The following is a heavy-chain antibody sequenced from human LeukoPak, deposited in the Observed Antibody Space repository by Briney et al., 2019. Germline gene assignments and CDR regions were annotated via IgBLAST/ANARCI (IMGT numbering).Heavy chain of an antibody. CDR3: ARAHVPGYCSGGSCYYRYGMDV. V-gene: IGHV3-23*01. Sequence: GGSLRLSCAASGFTFSSYAMSWVRQAPGKGLEWVSAISGSGGSTYYADSVKGRFTISRDNSKNTLYLQMNSLRAEDTAVYYCARAHVPGYCSGGSCYYRYGMDVWGQGTTVTVSS. CDR1: GFTFSSYA. CDR2: ISGSGGST. J-gene: IGHJ6*02. D-gene: IGHD2-15*01.